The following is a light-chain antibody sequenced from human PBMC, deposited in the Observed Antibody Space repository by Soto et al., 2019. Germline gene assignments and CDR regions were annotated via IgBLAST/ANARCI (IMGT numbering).Light chain of an antibody. CDR2: AAS. V-gene: IGKV1-39*01. CDR3: QQSYGTPT. J-gene: IGKJ1*01. Sequence: DIQMTQSPSSLSASVGDRVTITCRASQSIRNFLNWYQQKPGKAPKVLIYAASSLQSGVPSRFSGSGSGTDFTLTISSLQPEDSATYYCQQSYGTPTFGQGTKVEVQ. CDR1: QSIRNF.